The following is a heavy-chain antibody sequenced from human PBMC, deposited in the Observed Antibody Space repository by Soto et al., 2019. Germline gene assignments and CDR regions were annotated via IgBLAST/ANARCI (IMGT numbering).Heavy chain of an antibody. CDR3: ASQGPVTETIDH. CDR2: ITPIFGTV. J-gene: IGHJ4*02. CDR1: GGTFSSFP. V-gene: IGHV1-69*01. D-gene: IGHD4-17*01. Sequence: QVQLVQSGADAKKPGSSVKVSCKASGGTFSSFPIRWVRQAPGQGLEWMGGITPIFGTVDYSQKFQDRMTITADESTTTVYMELSSLTSEDTAMYYCASQGPVTETIDHWGQGTLVIVSS.